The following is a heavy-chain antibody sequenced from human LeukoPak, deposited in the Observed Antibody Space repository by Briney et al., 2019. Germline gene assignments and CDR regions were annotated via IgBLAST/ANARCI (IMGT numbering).Heavy chain of an antibody. D-gene: IGHD4/OR15-4a*01. V-gene: IGHV1-24*01. CDR3: ATGQEGALDAFDI. CDR2: SDPEDGET. J-gene: IGHJ3*02. CDR1: GYTLTELS. Sequence: ASVKLSCKVSGYTLTELSMHWVRQAPGKGLEWMGSSDPEDGETIYAQKFQGRVTMTEDTSTDTAYMELSSLRSEDTAVYYCATGQEGALDAFDIRGQGTMVTVSS.